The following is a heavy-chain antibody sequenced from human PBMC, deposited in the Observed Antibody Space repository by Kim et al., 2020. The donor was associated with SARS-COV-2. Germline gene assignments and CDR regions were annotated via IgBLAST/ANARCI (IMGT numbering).Heavy chain of an antibody. CDR2: IKQGGDEE. J-gene: IGHJ3*01. V-gene: IGHV3-7*01. CDR3: ARDPGAGPKGALDV. CDR1: RFAISPYW. Sequence: GGSLRLSCAASRFAISPYWMGWVRQAPGKGLEWVASIKQGGDEEYYVDSVKGRFTISRDNAENSVSLQMNSLRVDDTAVYYCARDPGAGPKGALDVWGQGTMVIVSS. D-gene: IGHD2-8*02.